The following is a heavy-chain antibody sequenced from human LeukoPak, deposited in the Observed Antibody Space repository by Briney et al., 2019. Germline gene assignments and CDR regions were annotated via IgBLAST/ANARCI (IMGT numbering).Heavy chain of an antibody. CDR3: AKDKSIAAPVYYMDV. CDR2: IRDDGSNK. Sequence: GGSLRLSCAASGFTFSSYGMHWVRQAPGKGLEWVAFIRDDGSNKYYADSVKGRFTISRDNSKNTLYLQMNSLRAEDTAVYYCAKDKSIAAPVYYMDVWGKGTTVTVSS. D-gene: IGHD6-6*01. V-gene: IGHV3-30*02. J-gene: IGHJ6*03. CDR1: GFTFSSYG.